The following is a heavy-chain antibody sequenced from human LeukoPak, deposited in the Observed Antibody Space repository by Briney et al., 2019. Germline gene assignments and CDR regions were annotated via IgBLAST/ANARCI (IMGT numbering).Heavy chain of an antibody. CDR3: AKIFHTDGYYLGEHLFDA. CDR1: GFTFSSYA. J-gene: IGHJ5*02. D-gene: IGHD3-22*01. CDR2: ISGSGGST. Sequence: GGSLRLSCAASGFTFSSYAMSWVRQAPGKGPEWLSAISGSGGSTTDADSVKGRFTTSRDNSKSTLYLQMNSLRAEDTAIYYCAKIFHTDGYYLGEHLFDAWGQGTLVTVSS. V-gene: IGHV3-23*01.